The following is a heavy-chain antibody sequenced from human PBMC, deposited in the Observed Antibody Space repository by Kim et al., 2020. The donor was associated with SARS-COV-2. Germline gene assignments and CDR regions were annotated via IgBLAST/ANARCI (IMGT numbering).Heavy chain of an antibody. J-gene: IGHJ4*02. V-gene: IGHV1-69*13. CDR3: AGGGGGSIADYN. CDR2: IILIFGTA. CDR1: GGTFSSYA. Sequence: SVKVSCKASGGTFSSYAISWVRQAPGQGLEWMGGIILIFGTANYAQKFQGRVTITADESTSTAYMELSSLRSEDTAVYYCAGGGGGSIADYNWGQGTLVTVSS. D-gene: IGHD6-6*01.